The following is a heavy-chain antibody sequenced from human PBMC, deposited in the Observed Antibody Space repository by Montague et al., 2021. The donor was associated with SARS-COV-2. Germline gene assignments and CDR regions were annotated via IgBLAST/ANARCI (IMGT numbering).Heavy chain of an antibody. CDR2: ISSSGGGSTK. J-gene: IGHJ6*02. D-gene: IGHD2-21*01. CDR1: GFIFSSYE. V-gene: IGHV3-48*03. Sequence: SLSLSLAASGFIFSSYEMNWVRQAPGKGLEWISYISSSGGGSTKHYTDSVKGRFTISRDNAKNSLYLQMNSLRVEDTAIYYCARDRDWDDWCGMDVWGQGTTVTVSS. CDR3: ARDRDWDDWCGMDV.